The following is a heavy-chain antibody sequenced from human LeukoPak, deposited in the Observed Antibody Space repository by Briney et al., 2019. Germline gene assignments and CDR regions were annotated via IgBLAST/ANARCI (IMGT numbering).Heavy chain of an antibody. V-gene: IGHV3-33*08. CDR2: MRYDGSNK. D-gene: IGHD5-18*01. CDR3: ARTQPYSYCYSGGYYYYYYMDV. CDR1: GFTFSSYG. J-gene: IGHJ6*03. Sequence: GGSLRLSCAASGFTFSSYGMHWVRHAPGKGLECVAFMRYDGSNKYYADSVKRRFTISRDNSKNTLYLQINSLRAEVTAVYYCARTQPYSYCYSGGYYYYYYMDVWGKGTTVTFSS.